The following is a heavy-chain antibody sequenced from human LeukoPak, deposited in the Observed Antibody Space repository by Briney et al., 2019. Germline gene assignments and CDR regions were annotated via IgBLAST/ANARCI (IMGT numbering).Heavy chain of an antibody. CDR2: ISGTGGRT. V-gene: IGHV3-20*04. CDR1: GFSFDDYG. J-gene: IGHJ4*02. Sequence: GGSLRLSCAASGFSFDDYGMSWVRQAPGKGLGWVSAISGTGGRTYYADSVKGRFTISRDNAKNSPYLQMNSLRAADTALYYCARVEGYNMKYYWGQGTLVTVSS. CDR3: ARVEGYNMKYY. D-gene: IGHD5-24*01.